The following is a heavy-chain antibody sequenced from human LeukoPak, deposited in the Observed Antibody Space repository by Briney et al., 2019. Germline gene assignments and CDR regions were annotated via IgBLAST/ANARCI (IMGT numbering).Heavy chain of an antibody. J-gene: IGHJ4*02. CDR1: GFTFSSYS. CDR3: ARQIAPEYYYDSSGYPDY. Sequence: PGGSLRLSCAASGFTFSSYSMNWVRQAPGKGLEWVSSISSSSSSYIYYADSVKGRFTISRDNAKNSLYLQMNSLRAEDTAVYYCARQIAPEYYYDSSGYPDYWGQGTLVTVSS. V-gene: IGHV3-21*01. D-gene: IGHD3-22*01. CDR2: ISSSSSSYI.